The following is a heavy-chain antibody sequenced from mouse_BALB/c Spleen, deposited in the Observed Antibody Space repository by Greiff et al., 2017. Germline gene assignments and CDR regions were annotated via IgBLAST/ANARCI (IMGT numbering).Heavy chain of an antibody. D-gene: IGHD2-1*01. CDR2: IYPGNGDT. CDR1: GYTFTSYN. V-gene: IGHV1-12*01. Sequence: QVQLQQPGAELVKPGASVKMSCKASGYTFTSYNMHWVKQTPGQGLEWIGAIYPGNGDTSYNQKFKGKATLTADKSSSTAYMQLSSLTSEDSAVYYCATYGNYDWFAYWGQGTLVTVSA. J-gene: IGHJ3*01. CDR3: ATYGNYDWFAY.